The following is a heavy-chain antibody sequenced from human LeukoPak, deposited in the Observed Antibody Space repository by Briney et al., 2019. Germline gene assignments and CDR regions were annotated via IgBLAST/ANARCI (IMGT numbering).Heavy chain of an antibody. D-gene: IGHD3-22*01. Sequence: GGSLRLSCAASGFTVSSNYMSWVRQAPGKGLEWVSVIYSGGSTYYADSVKGRFTISRDNSKNTLYPQMNSLRAEDTAVYYCARGISSGYPYMGYYFDYWGQGTLVTVSS. CDR2: IYSGGST. J-gene: IGHJ4*02. CDR1: GFTVSSNY. V-gene: IGHV3-53*01. CDR3: ARGISSGYPYMGYYFDY.